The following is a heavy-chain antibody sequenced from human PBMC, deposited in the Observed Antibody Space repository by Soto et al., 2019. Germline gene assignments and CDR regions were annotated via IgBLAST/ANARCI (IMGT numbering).Heavy chain of an antibody. CDR1: GFTFSNYP. CDR2: IGANGAAT. CDR3: AQGGVSSGEAGGFDF. D-gene: IGHD3-10*01. J-gene: IGHJ3*01. Sequence: EVQVLESGGDLIQPGGSLRLSCAAFGFTFSNYPMVWVRQAPEKGLEWVSTIGANGAATHYADSVKGRFTISRDNSKNTMYLQMDSLRGEDTAVYYCAQGGVSSGEAGGFDFWGQGTLVTVSS. V-gene: IGHV3-23*01.